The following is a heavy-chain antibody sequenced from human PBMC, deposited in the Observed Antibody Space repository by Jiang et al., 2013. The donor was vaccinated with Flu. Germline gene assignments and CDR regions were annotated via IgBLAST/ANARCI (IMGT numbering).Heavy chain of an antibody. D-gene: IGHD5-12*01. CDR2: FDPEDGET. CDR3: ATLIVATMYFDY. Sequence: SCKVSGYTLTELSMHWVRQAPGKGLEWMGGFDPEDGETIYAQKFQGRVTMTEDTSTDTAYMELSSLRSEDTAVYYCATLIVATMYFDYWGQGTLVTVSS. CDR1: GYTLTELS. V-gene: IGHV1-24*01. J-gene: IGHJ4*02.